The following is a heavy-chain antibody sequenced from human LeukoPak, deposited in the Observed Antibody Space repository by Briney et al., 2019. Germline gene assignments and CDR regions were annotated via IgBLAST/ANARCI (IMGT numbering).Heavy chain of an antibody. Sequence: PGGSLRLSCAASGFTFSSYGMHWVRQAPGKGLEWVAVISYDGSNKYYADSVKGRFTISRDNSKNTLYLQMNSLRAEDTAVYYCAKDFSDYYDSSGYYLIGYFDYWGQGTLVTVSS. CDR3: AKDFSDYYDSSGYYLIGYFDY. J-gene: IGHJ4*02. CDR2: ISYDGSNK. D-gene: IGHD3-22*01. CDR1: GFTFSSYG. V-gene: IGHV3-30*18.